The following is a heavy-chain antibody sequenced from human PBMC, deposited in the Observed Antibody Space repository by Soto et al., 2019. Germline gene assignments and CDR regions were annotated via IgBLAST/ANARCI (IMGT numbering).Heavy chain of an antibody. CDR1: GFTFSDYY. D-gene: IGHD6-19*01. CDR2: ISSSGSTI. V-gene: IGHV3-11*01. J-gene: IGHJ4*02. CDR3: ARRDSSGWYAGRLAGHFDY. Sequence: QVQLVESGGGLVKPGGSLRLSCAASGFTFSDYYMSWIRQAPGKGLEWVSYISSSGSTIYYADSGKGRFTISRDNAKNSLYLQMNSLRAEDTAVYYCARRDSSGWYAGRLAGHFDYWGQGTLVTVSS.